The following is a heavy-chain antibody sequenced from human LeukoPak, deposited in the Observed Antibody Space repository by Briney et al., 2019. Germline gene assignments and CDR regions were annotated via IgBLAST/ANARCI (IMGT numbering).Heavy chain of an antibody. D-gene: IGHD6-19*01. CDR3: ARAYSSGCHH. CDR2: MNPNSGNT. Sequence: GASVKVSCKASGYTFTSYDMNWVRQAPGQGLEWMGWMNPNSGNTGYAQKFQGRVTMTRNTSISTVYMELSSLRSEDTAVYYCARAYSSGCHHWGQGTLVTVSS. J-gene: IGHJ5*02. CDR1: GYTFTSYD. V-gene: IGHV1-8*01.